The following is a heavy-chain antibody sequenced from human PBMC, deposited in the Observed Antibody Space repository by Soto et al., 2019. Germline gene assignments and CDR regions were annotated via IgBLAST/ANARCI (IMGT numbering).Heavy chain of an antibody. CDR1: GGSINSNNYY. D-gene: IGHD2-15*01. CDR3: AKVVVAATRHTGFDS. CDR2: IYYDGST. V-gene: IGHV4-39*01. J-gene: IGHJ4*02. Sequence: KTSETLSLTCTVSGGSINSNNYYWAWIRQPPGQGLAWIASIYYDGSTYYNPSLKRRVTISIDTSKNQFSLRLRSVTAADTAIYYCAKVVVAATRHTGFDSWGQGTLVTVSS.